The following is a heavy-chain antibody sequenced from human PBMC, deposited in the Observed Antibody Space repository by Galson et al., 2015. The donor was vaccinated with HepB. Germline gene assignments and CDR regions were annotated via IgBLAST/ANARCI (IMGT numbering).Heavy chain of an antibody. CDR3: ARHGVWDFDP. V-gene: IGHV3-7*03. D-gene: IGHD3-16*01. J-gene: IGHJ5*02. CDR1: GFTFSNSW. CDR2: IKTDGRTK. Sequence: SLRLSCAASGFTFSNSWMGWVRQAPGKGLEWVANIKTDGRTKYYVDSVKGRFTVSRDNAKNLLFLQMNTLRAEDTAVYYCARHGVWDFDPWGQGTLVTVSS.